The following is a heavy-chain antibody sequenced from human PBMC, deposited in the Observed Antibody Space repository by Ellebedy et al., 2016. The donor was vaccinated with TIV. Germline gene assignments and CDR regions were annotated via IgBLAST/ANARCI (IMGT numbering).Heavy chain of an antibody. Sequence: GESLKISCAASEFAFGNYWMTWVRQAPGKGLEWVANIKDDGSQKNYVDSVKGRFTISRDNADNSLYLQMNSLRADDTAVYYCARIEGSGNNYYFDYWGLGTLVTVSS. CDR3: ARIEGSGNNYYFDY. D-gene: IGHD3-10*01. CDR1: EFAFGNYW. CDR2: IKDDGSQK. J-gene: IGHJ4*02. V-gene: IGHV3-7*03.